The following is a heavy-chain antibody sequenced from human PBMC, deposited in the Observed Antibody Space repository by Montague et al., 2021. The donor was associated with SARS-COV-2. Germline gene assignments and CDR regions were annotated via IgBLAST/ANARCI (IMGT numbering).Heavy chain of an antibody. D-gene: IGHD6-19*01. CDR2: IDWDDDK. Sequence: ALVKPTQTPTLTCTFSGFSLSTSGMCVSWIRQPPGKALEWLARIDWDDDKYYSTSLKTRLTISKDTSKNQVVLTMTNMDPVDTATYYCAREYSSGVYFDYWGQGTLVTVSS. V-gene: IGHV2-70*11. J-gene: IGHJ4*02. CDR1: GFSLSTSGMC. CDR3: AREYSSGVYFDY.